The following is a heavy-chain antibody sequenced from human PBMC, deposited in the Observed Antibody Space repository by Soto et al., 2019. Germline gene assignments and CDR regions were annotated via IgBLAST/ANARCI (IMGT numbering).Heavy chain of an antibody. J-gene: IGHJ4*02. V-gene: IGHV1-3*01. CDR2: INAGNGNT. CDR3: ARDLKDLGFLESGPVDY. CDR1: GYTFTSYA. D-gene: IGHD3-3*01. Sequence: QVQLVQSGAEVKKPGASVKVSCKASGYTFTSYAMHWVRQAPGQRLEWMGWINAGNGNTKYSQKFQGRVTITRDTSASTAYMELSSLRSEDTAVYYCARDLKDLGFLESGPVDYWGQGTLVTVSS.